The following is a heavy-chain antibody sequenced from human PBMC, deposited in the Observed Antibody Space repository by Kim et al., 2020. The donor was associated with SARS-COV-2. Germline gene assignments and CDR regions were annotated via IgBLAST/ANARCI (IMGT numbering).Heavy chain of an antibody. CDR3: AREGYASGTMGDFDY. CDR1: GFTFSSYA. V-gene: IGHV3-30*04. J-gene: IGHJ4*02. Sequence: GGSLRLSCLASGFTFSSYAMSWIRQAPGKGPEWVAVTSSDGSIIYYADSVKGRFTISRANSRNTLYLDMDSLSAQDTAIYYCAREGYASGTMGDFDYWGQGTLVTVS. D-gene: IGHD3-10*01. CDR2: TSSDGSII.